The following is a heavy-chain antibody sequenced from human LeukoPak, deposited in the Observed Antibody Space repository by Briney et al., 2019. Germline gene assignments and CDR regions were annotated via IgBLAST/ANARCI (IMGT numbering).Heavy chain of an antibody. CDR2: ISDDGNNK. CDR3: ARDSSGWLDY. Sequence: GGSPRLSCAASGFTFSTYALHWVRQAPGKGLEWVAVISDDGNNKYYADSVKGRFTIYRDNSKNTLYLQMNSLRAEDTAVYYCARDSSGWLDYWGQGTLVTVSS. D-gene: IGHD6-19*01. J-gene: IGHJ4*02. CDR1: GFTFSTYA. V-gene: IGHV3-30-3*01.